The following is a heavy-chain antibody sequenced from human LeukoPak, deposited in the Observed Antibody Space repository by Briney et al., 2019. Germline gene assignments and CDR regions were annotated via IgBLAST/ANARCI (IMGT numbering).Heavy chain of an antibody. CDR3: AADVETSYYYDRSGYFC. V-gene: IGHV1-58*01. Sequence: ASVKVSCKASGFTFTSSAVQWVRQARGQRLEWIGWIVVGSGNTNYAQKFQERVTITRDMSTSTDCMELSSLRSEDTAVYYCAADVETSYYYDRSGYFCWGQGTLVTVSS. CDR1: GFTFTSSA. CDR2: IVVGSGNT. J-gene: IGHJ4*02. D-gene: IGHD3-22*01.